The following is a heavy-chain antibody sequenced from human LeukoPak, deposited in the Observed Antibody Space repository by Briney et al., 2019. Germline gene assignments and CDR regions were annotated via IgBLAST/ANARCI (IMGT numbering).Heavy chain of an antibody. V-gene: IGHV4-30-4*01. CDR1: GGSISSGDYY. J-gene: IGHJ2*01. Sequence: SQTLSLTCTVSGGSISSGDYYWSWIRQPPGKGLEWIGCIYYSGSTYYNPSLKSRVTISVDTSKNQFSLKLSSVTAADTAVYYCARERSSGHYLRYFDLWGRGTLVTVSS. CDR2: IYYSGST. D-gene: IGHD3-22*01. CDR3: ARERSSGHYLRYFDL.